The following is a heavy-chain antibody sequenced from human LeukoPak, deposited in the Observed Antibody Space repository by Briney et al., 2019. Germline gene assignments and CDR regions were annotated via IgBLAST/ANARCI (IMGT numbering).Heavy chain of an antibody. V-gene: IGHV3-48*03. CDR3: GRGGPRSAGIGYE. CDR2: ISSTDSPI. D-gene: IGHD6-13*01. Sequence: GGSLRLSCVASGLTFSTYEMKWVRQAPGKGLEWLSYISSTDSPIYHADSVKGRFTISSDNAKNSVYLQMNSLRYEDTAVYHCGRGGPRSAGIGYEWGQGTVVSVS. CDR1: GLTFSTYE. J-gene: IGHJ1*01.